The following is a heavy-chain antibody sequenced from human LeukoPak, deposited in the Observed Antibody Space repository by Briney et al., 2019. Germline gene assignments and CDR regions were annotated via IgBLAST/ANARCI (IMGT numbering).Heavy chain of an antibody. D-gene: IGHD4-17*01. CDR2: INPNSGGT. J-gene: IGHJ4*02. CDR1: GYTFTGYY. CDR3: ARDDYGDYPRDY. Sequence: GASVKVSCKASGYTFTGYYMHWVRQAPGQGLEWMGRINPNSGGTNYAQKFQGRVTMTRDTSISTAYMELSRLRSDDTAVYYCARDDYGDYPRDYWGQGTLVTVSS. V-gene: IGHV1-2*06.